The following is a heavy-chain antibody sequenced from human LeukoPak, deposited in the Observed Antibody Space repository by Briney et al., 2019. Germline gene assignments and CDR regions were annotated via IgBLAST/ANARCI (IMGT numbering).Heavy chain of an antibody. CDR1: GYTFTSYG. CDR2: ISAYNGNT. CDR3: ARGPYCSGGTGYSQYFDY. D-gene: IGHD2-15*01. J-gene: IGHJ4*02. V-gene: IGHV1-18*01. Sequence: GASVKVSCKASGYTFTSYGISWVRQAPGQGLEWMGWISAYNGNTNYAQKFQGRVTMTTDTSTSTAYMELRSLRSDDTAVYYCARGPYCSGGTGYSQYFDYWGQGTLVTVSS.